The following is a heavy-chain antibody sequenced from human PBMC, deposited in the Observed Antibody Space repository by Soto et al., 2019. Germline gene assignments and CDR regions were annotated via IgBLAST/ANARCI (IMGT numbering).Heavy chain of an antibody. J-gene: IGHJ6*02. CDR1: GGSFSGYY. D-gene: IGHD3-22*01. V-gene: IGHV4-34*01. CDR2: INHSGST. Sequence: SETLSLTCAVYGGSFSGYYWSWIRQPPGKGLEWIGEINHSGSTNYNPSLKSRVTISVDKSKNRFSLKLSSVTAADTAVYYCARSPDSSGYYPRRYYYGMDVWGQGTTVTVSS. CDR3: ARSPDSSGYYPRRYYYGMDV.